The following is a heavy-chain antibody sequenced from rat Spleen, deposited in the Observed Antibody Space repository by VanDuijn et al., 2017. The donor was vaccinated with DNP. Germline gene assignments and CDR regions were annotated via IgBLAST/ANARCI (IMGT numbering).Heavy chain of an antibody. CDR2: MSSGGNT. J-gene: IGHJ3*01. Sequence: QVQLKESGPGLVQPSQTLSLTCTVSGFSLTGYTVNWVRQPPGKGLEWIAAMSSGGNTYYNSVLKSRLSISRDTSRSQVFLKMNSLQTEDTATYYCARGAYWGQGTLVTVSS. CDR3: ARGAY. CDR1: GFSLTGYT. V-gene: IGHV2-6*01.